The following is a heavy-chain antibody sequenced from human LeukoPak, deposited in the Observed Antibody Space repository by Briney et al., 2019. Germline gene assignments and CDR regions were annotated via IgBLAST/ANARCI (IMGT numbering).Heavy chain of an antibody. CDR3: ARGSRLSYYYYGMDV. Sequence: SETLSLTCTVSGDSISNYFWNWIRQPAGKGLEWIGSIYTSGSTNYNPSLNSRVTMSVDTSTNQFSLKLRSVTAADTAVYYCARGSRLSYYYYGMDVWGQGTTVTVSS. V-gene: IGHV4-4*07. J-gene: IGHJ6*02. CDR1: GDSISNYF. D-gene: IGHD2/OR15-2a*01. CDR2: IYTSGST.